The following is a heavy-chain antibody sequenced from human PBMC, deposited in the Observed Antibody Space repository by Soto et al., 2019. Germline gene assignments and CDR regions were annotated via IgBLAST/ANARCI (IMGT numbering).Heavy chain of an antibody. V-gene: IGHV3-21*01. CDR1: GFTFSSYS. CDR3: ARGTVGYRSSTSCSNYYYYGMDV. CDR2: ISSSSSYI. D-gene: IGHD2-2*01. Sequence: EVQLVESGGGLVKPGGSLRLSCAASGFTFSSYSMNWVRQAPGKGLEWVSSISSSSSYIYYADSVKGRFTISRDNAKNSLYLQMNSLRAEDTAVYYCARGTVGYRSSTSCSNYYYYGMDVWGQGTTVTVSS. J-gene: IGHJ6*02.